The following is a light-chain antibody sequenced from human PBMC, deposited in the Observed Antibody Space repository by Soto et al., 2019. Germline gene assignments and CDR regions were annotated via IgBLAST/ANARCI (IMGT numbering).Light chain of an antibody. CDR3: SSYAGSNNVVV. CDR2: EVS. V-gene: IGLV2-8*01. CDR1: SSDVGGYNY. Sequence: QSALTQPPSASGSPGQSVTISCTGTSSDVGGYNYVSWYQHHPGKAPKLMIYEVSKRPSGVPDRFSGSKSGNTASLTVSGLQADDEADYYCSSYAGSNNVVVFGGGTKLTVL. J-gene: IGLJ2*01.